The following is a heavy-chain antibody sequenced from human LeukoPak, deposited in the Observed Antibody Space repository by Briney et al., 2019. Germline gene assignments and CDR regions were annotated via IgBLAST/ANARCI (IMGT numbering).Heavy chain of an antibody. Sequence: SVKVSCKASGFTFTSSAVQWVRQARGQRLEWIGWIVVGSGNTNYAQKFQERVTITRDTSTSTAYMELSSLRSEDTAVYYCAALSPHYKDGYYFDYWGQGTLVTVSS. D-gene: IGHD1-14*01. CDR3: AALSPHYKDGYYFDY. J-gene: IGHJ4*02. CDR1: GFTFTSSA. V-gene: IGHV1-58*01. CDR2: IVVGSGNT.